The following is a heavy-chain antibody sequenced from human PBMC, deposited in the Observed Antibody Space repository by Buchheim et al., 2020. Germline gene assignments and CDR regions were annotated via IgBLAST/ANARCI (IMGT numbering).Heavy chain of an antibody. D-gene: IGHD6-6*01. CDR1: GFTFSSYG. CDR3: AKERFGSSSVWQYYYYGMDV. V-gene: IGHV3-30*18. J-gene: IGHJ6*02. Sequence: QVQLVESGGGVVQPGRSLRLSCAASGFTFSSYGMHWVRQAPGKGLEWVAVISYDGSNKYYADSVKGRFTISRDNSKNTLYLQMNSLRAEDTAVYYCAKERFGSSSVWQYYYYGMDVWGQGTT. CDR2: ISYDGSNK.